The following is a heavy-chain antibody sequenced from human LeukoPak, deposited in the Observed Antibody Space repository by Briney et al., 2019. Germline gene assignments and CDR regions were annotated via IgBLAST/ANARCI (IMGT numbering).Heavy chain of an antibody. CDR3: ARAAEYSSGWYLFDY. D-gene: IGHD6-19*01. V-gene: IGHV4-4*07. J-gene: IGHJ4*02. Sequence: NPSETLSLTCTVSGSSISNYYWTWIRQPAGKGLEWIGRIYTSGGTNYNPSLKTRVTMSVDTSRNQVSLKLSSVTAADTAMYYCARAAEYSSGWYLFDYWGQGILVTVSA. CDR2: IYTSGGT. CDR1: GSSISNYY.